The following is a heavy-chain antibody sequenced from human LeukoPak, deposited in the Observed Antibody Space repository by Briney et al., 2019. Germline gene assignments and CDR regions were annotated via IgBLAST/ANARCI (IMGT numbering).Heavy chain of an antibody. CDR1: GFTFSSYA. CDR2: ISGSGGST. D-gene: IGHD6-19*01. Sequence: GGSLRLSCAASGFTFSSYAMSWVRQAPGKGLEWVSAISGSGGSTYYADSVKGRFTISRDNSKNTLYLQMNSLRAEDTAVYYCAKDVSSGWSPPDFDLRGRGTLVTVSS. J-gene: IGHJ2*01. V-gene: IGHV3-23*01. CDR3: AKDVSSGWSPPDFDL.